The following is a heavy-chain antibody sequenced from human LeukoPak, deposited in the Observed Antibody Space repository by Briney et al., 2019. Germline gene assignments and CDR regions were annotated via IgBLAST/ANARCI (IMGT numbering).Heavy chain of an antibody. CDR2: ISWNSGSI. J-gene: IGHJ4*02. Sequence: PGGSLRLSCAASGFTFDDYAMHWVRQAPGKGLGWVSGISWNSGSIGYADSVKGRFTISRDNAKNSLYLQMNSLRAEDTALYYCAKDFSNGAHYDYWGQGTLVTVSS. D-gene: IGHD2-8*01. V-gene: IGHV3-9*01. CDR1: GFTFDDYA. CDR3: AKDFSNGAHYDY.